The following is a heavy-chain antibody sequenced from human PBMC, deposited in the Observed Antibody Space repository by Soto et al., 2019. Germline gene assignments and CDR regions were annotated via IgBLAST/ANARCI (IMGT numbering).Heavy chain of an antibody. CDR2: IYYSATT. J-gene: IGHJ4*02. V-gene: IGHV4-59*01. CDR3: ARDRPGVSPFDY. Sequence: SETLSLTCAVSGGSTSGFYWGWIRQPPGKGLEWIGSIYYSATTKYYNPSLKSRVTMSVDTSKNQFSLKLGSVTAADTAVYYCARDRPGVSPFDYWGQGILVTVSS. CDR1: GGSTSGFY.